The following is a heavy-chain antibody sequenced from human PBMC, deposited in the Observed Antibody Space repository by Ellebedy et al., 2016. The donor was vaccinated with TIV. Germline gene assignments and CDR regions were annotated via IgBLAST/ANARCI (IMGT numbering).Heavy chain of an antibody. CDR2: INPNSGGT. V-gene: IGHV1-2*02. J-gene: IGHJ4*02. D-gene: IGHD3-10*01. CDR1: GYTFTGYY. CDR3: ARSYEVYFDY. Sequence: ASVKVSCKASGYTFTGYYMHWVRQAPGQGLEWMGWINPNSGGTNYAQKFQGRVTMTRDTSASTAYMELSSLRSEDTAVYYCARSYEVYFDYWGQGTLVTVSS.